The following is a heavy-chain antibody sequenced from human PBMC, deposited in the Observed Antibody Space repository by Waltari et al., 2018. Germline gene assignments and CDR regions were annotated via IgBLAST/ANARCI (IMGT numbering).Heavy chain of an antibody. CDR3: AHGRPHANTGFLDYYAA. V-gene: IGHV2-5*01. CDR2: IYWNDDK. Sequence: QITLKESGPTLVKPTQTLTLTCTFSGFSLSTTGVGVGWIRQPPGKALECLALIYWNDDKRYSPSRKSRLTITKDTGKSQVVLTMTNKDPVDAATYHCAHGRPHANTGFLDYYAAWGQGTVVTVSS. J-gene: IGHJ4*02. D-gene: IGHD2-2*01. CDR1: GFSLSTTGVG.